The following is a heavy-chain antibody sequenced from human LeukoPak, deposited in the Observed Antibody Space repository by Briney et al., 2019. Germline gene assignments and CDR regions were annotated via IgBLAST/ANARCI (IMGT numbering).Heavy chain of an antibody. V-gene: IGHV3-30*04. CDR3: ARSIVVVTDDFDY. CDR2: ISYDGSNK. Sequence: SGGSLRVSCAASGFTFSSYAMHWVRQAPGKGLEWVAVISYDGSNKYYADSVKGRFTISRDNSKNTLYLQMSSLRAEDTAVYYCARSIVVVTDDFDYWGQGTLVTVSS. J-gene: IGHJ4*02. D-gene: IGHD2-21*02. CDR1: GFTFSSYA.